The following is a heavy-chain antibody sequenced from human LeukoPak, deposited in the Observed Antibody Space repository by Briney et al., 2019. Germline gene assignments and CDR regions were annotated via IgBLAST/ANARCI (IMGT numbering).Heavy chain of an antibody. CDR2: IYYSGTT. CDR3: ARADSGWYYFDY. Sequence: SSETLSLTCTVSGGSISSYYWTWIRQPPGKGLEWIGYIYYSGTTNYSPSLKSRVTISVDTSKNQFSLKLSSVTAADTAVYYCARADSGWYYFDYWGQGTLVTVSS. CDR1: GGSISSYY. J-gene: IGHJ4*02. V-gene: IGHV4-59*01. D-gene: IGHD6-19*01.